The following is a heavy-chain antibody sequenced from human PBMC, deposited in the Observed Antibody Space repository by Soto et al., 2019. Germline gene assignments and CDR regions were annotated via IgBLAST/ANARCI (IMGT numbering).Heavy chain of an antibody. J-gene: IGHJ5*02. CDR3: ERDVLLWFGEYWLDP. Sequence: SETLSLTCAVSGYSISSGYYWGWIRQPPGKWLEWIGSIYHSGSTYYNPSLKSRVTISVDTYKNQFSLKLSSVTAADTAVYHCERDVLLWFGEYWLDPWGQGTLVTVSS. V-gene: IGHV4-38-2*01. CDR1: GYSISSGYY. CDR2: IYHSGST. D-gene: IGHD3-10*01.